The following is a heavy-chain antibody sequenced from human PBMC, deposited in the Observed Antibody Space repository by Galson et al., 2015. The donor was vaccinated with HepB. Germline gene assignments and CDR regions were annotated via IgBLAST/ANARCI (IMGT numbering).Heavy chain of an antibody. V-gene: IGHV3-23*01. J-gene: IGHJ4*02. CDR3: AREDVLRFLGWFDY. CDR1: GFTFSNYA. Sequence: SLRLSCAASGFTFSNYAMSWVRQAPGKGLQWVSTISGSSGTTYYAASVKGRFTMSRDNSKNTMYLQMNSLRAEDTAIYYCAREDVLRFLGWFDYWGQGTLVTVSS. CDR2: ISGSSGTT. D-gene: IGHD3-3*01.